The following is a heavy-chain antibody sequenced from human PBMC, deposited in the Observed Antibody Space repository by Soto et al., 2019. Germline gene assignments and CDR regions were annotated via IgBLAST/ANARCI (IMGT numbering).Heavy chain of an antibody. D-gene: IGHD1-7*01. Sequence: LRLSCAASGFTFSSYAMHWVRQAPGKGLEWVAVISYDGSNKYYADSVKGRFTISRGNSKNTLYLQMNSLRAEDTAVYYCARDLETGTTYYYGMDVWGQGTTVTVSS. V-gene: IGHV3-30-3*01. CDR1: GFTFSSYA. J-gene: IGHJ6*02. CDR2: ISYDGSNK. CDR3: ARDLETGTTYYYGMDV.